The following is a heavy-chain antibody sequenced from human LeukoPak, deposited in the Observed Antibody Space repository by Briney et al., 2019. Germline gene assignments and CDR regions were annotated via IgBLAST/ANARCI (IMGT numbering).Heavy chain of an antibody. D-gene: IGHD3-22*01. CDR1: GGTFSSYA. V-gene: IGHV1-69*05. Sequence: SVKVSCKASGGTFSSYAISWVRQAPGQGLEWMGRIIPIFGTANYAQKFQGRVTITTDESTSTAYMELSSLRSEDTAVYYCAKEDSSGYQVFDYWGQGTLVTVSS. CDR2: IIPIFGTA. CDR3: AKEDSSGYQVFDY. J-gene: IGHJ4*02.